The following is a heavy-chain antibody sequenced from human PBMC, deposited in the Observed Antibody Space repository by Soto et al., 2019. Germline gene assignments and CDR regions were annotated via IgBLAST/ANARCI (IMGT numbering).Heavy chain of an antibody. Sequence: GGSLRLSCAASGFTFSSYAMSWVRQAPGKGLEWVSAISGSGGSTYYADSVKGRFTISRDNSKNTLYLQMNSLRAEDTAVYYCAKVFGYCSSTSCPPFDYWGQGTLVTVSS. V-gene: IGHV3-23*01. CDR1: GFTFSSYA. J-gene: IGHJ4*02. D-gene: IGHD2-2*01. CDR3: AKVFGYCSSTSCPPFDY. CDR2: ISGSGGST.